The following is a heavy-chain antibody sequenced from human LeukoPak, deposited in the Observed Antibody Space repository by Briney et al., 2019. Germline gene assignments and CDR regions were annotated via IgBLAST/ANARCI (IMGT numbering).Heavy chain of an antibody. CDR1: GYTFTSYG. CDR2: IGAYNGNT. D-gene: IGHD6-19*01. Sequence: ASVKVSCKASGYTFTSYGISWVRQAPGQGLEWMGWIGAYNGNTNYAQKLQGRVTMTTDTSTSTAYMELRSLRPDDTAVYYCARSGSYSSGLSFDYWGQGTLVTVSS. J-gene: IGHJ4*02. V-gene: IGHV1-18*01. CDR3: ARSGSYSSGLSFDY.